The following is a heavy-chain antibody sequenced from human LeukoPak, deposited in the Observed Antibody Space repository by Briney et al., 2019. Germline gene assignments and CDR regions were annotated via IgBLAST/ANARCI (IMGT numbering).Heavy chain of an antibody. CDR3: AKCSGGGCYSGWFDP. D-gene: IGHD2-15*01. V-gene: IGHV3-23*01. J-gene: IGHJ5*02. CDR2: LTGSGRST. CDR1: GFTFSSYG. Sequence: GGSLRLSCAASGFTFSSYGMSWVRQAPGKGLEWVSALTGSGRSTYYAASARGRFTISRENSKNTLYLQMSSLRDDDTALYYCAKCSGGGCYSGWFDPWGQGTLVTVSS.